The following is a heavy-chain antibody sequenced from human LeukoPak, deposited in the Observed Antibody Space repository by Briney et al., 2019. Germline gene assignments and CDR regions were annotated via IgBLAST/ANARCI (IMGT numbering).Heavy chain of an antibody. CDR2: SGST. CDR1: GDSLSSYY. V-gene: IGHV4-59*01. CDR3: ARASRHYYGSGENLQPWPAGLDV. Sequence: SETLSLTCIVSGDSLSSYYWTWIRQPPGKGLEWIGYSGSTNYNPSLKSRVTISIDTSKKHFSLPLSSVTAADTAVYYCARASRHYYGSGENLQPWPAGLDVWGQGTTVTVS. J-gene: IGHJ6*02. D-gene: IGHD3-10*01.